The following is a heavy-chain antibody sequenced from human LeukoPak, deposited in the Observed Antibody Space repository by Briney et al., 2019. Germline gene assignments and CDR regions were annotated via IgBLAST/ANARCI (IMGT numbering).Heavy chain of an antibody. J-gene: IGHJ4*02. Sequence: SGGSLRLSCAAPRFTFSSYAMSWVRQAPGRGLEWVSTIGGTGDKTYYADSVKGRFTISRDNSMDTLYLQMNSLKAEDTAVYYCAKDPVVYHGGSGWHYFDYWGQGTLVTVSS. CDR3: AKDPVVYHGGSGWHYFDY. D-gene: IGHD6-19*01. CDR2: IGGTGDKT. V-gene: IGHV3-23*01. CDR1: RFTFSSYA.